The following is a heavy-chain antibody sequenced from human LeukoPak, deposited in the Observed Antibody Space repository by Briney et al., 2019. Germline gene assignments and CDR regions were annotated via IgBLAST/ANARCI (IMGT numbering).Heavy chain of an antibody. Sequence: GGSLRLSCAASGFTFSSYAMSWVRQAPGKGLEWVSAISGSGGSTYYADSVKGRFTISRDNSKNTLYLQMNSLRAEDTAVYYCAKTRGISISGVVPLCDYWGQGTLVTVSS. CDR1: GFTFSSYA. CDR2: ISGSGGST. CDR3: AKTRGISISGVVPLCDY. V-gene: IGHV3-23*01. J-gene: IGHJ4*02. D-gene: IGHD3-3*01.